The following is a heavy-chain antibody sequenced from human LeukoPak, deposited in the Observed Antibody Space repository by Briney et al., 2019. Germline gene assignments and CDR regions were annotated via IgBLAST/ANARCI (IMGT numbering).Heavy chain of an antibody. Sequence: SQTLSLTFAISGDSVSSNSAAWNWIRQSPSRGLEWLGRTYYRSKWYNDYAVSVKSRITINPDTSKNQFSLQLNSVTPEDTAVYYCAREPYYDFWSGYLNYWGQGTLVTVSS. J-gene: IGHJ4*02. CDR3: AREPYYDFWSGYLNY. CDR2: TYYRSKWYN. V-gene: IGHV6-1*01. D-gene: IGHD3-3*01. CDR1: GDSVSSNSAA.